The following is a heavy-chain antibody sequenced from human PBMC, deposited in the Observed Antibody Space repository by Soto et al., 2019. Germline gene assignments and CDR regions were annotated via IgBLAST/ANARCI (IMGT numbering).Heavy chain of an antibody. CDR2: INPNSGGT. V-gene: IGHV1-2*04. J-gene: IGHJ6*02. D-gene: IGHD3-22*01. CDR1: GYTLTGYY. CDR3: ARDVMTKYYYYGMDV. Sequence: ASVKVSCKASGYTLTGYYMHWVRQAPGQGLEWMGWINPNSGGTNYAQKFQGWVTMTRDTSISTAYKELSRLRSEDTAVYYCARDVMTKYYYYGMDVWGQGTTVTVSS.